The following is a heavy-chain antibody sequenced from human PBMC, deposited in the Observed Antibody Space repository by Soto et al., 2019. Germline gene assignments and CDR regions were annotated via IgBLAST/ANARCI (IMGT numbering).Heavy chain of an antibody. CDR1: GGSISSYY. CDR2: IYYSGST. J-gene: IGHJ6*02. CDR3: ARQMGGATISIYYYGMDV. D-gene: IGHD1-26*01. Sequence: QVQLQESGPGLVKPSETLSLTCTVSGGSISSYYWSWIRQPPGKGLEWIGYIYYSGSTNYNPSLKSRVTISVDTSKNQFSLKLSSVTAADTAVYYCARQMGGATISIYYYGMDVWGQGTTVTVSS. V-gene: IGHV4-59*01.